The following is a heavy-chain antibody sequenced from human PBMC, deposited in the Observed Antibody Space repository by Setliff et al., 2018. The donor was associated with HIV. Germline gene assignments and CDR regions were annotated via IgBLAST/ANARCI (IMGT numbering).Heavy chain of an antibody. J-gene: IGHJ4*02. V-gene: IGHV1-8*01. CDR2: LNPTSGNT. D-gene: IGHD5-12*01. CDR1: GYTFTSLD. Sequence: ASVKVSCKASGYTFTSLDINWVRQATGQGPEWMGWLNPTSGNTGSAQRFQGRVTMTRNTSISIAYMELSNLRSEDTAVYYCGLATILGGAFDYWGQGTLVTVSS. CDR3: GLATILGGAFDY.